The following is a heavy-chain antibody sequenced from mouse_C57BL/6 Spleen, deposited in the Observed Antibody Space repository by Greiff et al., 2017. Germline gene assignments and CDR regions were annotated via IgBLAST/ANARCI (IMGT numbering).Heavy chain of an antibody. V-gene: IGHV5-6*01. J-gene: IGHJ3*01. CDR2: ISSGGSYT. CDR3: ARHEGG. CDR1: GFTFSSYG. Sequence: EVMLVESGGDLVKPGGSLKLSCAASGFTFSSYGMSWVRQTPDKRLEWVATISSGGSYTYYPDSVKGRFTISRDNAKNTLYLQMSSLKSEDTAMYYCARHEGGWGQGTLGTVSA.